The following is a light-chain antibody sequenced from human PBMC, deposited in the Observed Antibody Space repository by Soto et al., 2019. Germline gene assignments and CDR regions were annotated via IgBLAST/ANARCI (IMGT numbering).Light chain of an antibody. V-gene: IGLV1-40*01. CDR3: QSYDRSLSGSRVV. J-gene: IGLJ2*01. Sequence: QSVLTQPPSVSGAPGQRVTISCIGGSSNIGAGYNVHWYRQLPGTAPKLLISGDNNRPSGVPDRFSGSKSGTSASLAITGLQDEDEADYYCQSYDRSLSGSRVVFGGGTKLTVL. CDR2: GDN. CDR1: SSNIGAGYN.